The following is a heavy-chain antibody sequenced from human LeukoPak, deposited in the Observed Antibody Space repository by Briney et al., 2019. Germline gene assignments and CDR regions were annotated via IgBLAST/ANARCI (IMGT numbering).Heavy chain of an antibody. CDR1: GFSFSTCA. D-gene: IGHD1-7*01. J-gene: IGHJ4*02. Sequence: PGGSLRLSCAASGFSFSTCAMSWVRQAPGKALEWVSAISGSGGTTYYADSVKGRFTISRDNSQNTLYLQMNSLRAEDTAIYYCARPGVDNWNYEFDYWGQGTLVSVSS. CDR2: ISGSGGTT. V-gene: IGHV3-23*01. CDR3: ARPGVDNWNYEFDY.